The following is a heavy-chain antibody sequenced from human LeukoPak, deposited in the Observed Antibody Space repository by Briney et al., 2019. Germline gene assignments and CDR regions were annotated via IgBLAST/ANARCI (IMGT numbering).Heavy chain of an antibody. CDR3: AKPRYGDTAILGYYFDY. CDR1: GFTFSSYG. D-gene: IGHD5-18*01. V-gene: IGHV3-30*18. Sequence: GGSLRLSCAASGFTFSSYGMHWVRQAPGKGLEWVAVISYDGSNKYYADSVKGRFTISRDNSKNTLYLQMNSLRAEDTAVYYCAKPRYGDTAILGYYFDYWGQGTLVTVSS. CDR2: ISYDGSNK. J-gene: IGHJ4*02.